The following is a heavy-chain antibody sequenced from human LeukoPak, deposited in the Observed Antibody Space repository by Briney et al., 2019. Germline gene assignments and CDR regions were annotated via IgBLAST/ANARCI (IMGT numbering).Heavy chain of an antibody. V-gene: IGHV3-53*01. D-gene: IGHD2-21*02. J-gene: IGHJ3*02. CDR1: GFTFSTYS. CDR3: ARAPVVVTATDAFDI. Sequence: GESLRLSCAASGFTFSTYSMNWLRLAPGKGLEWVSVIYSGGSTYYADSVKGRFTISRDNSKNTLYLQMNSLRAEDTAVYYCARAPVVVTATDAFDIWGQGTMVTVSS. CDR2: IYSGGST.